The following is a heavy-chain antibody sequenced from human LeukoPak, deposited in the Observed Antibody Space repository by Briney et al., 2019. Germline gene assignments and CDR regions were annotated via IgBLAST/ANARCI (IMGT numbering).Heavy chain of an antibody. CDR1: GFTFSTYG. CDR2: LWDDGINT. J-gene: IGHJ4*02. V-gene: IGHV3-33*01. CDR3: GVLPAATMLRDF. D-gene: IGHD2-2*01. Sequence: GRSLRLSCAASGFTFSTYGMHWVRQAPGKGLEWVAVLWDDGINTSYADSVEGRFTISRDTSQNTLYLQMDSLRAEDTAVYFCGVLPAATMLRDFWGQGALVTVSS.